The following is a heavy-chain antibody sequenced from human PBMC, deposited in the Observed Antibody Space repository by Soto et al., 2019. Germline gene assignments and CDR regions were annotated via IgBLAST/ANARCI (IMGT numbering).Heavy chain of an antibody. J-gene: IGHJ4*02. CDR3: AKALCSGASCYIYYFDY. V-gene: IGHV3-23*01. CDR2: VSGSGGTT. CDR1: GFTFRNYA. D-gene: IGHD2-15*01. Sequence: PGGSLRLSCAASGFTFRNYAMSWVRQTPEKGLEWVSTVSGSGGTTYYADSVKGRFTISRDNSENTLHLQMNSLRAEGTAVYYCAKALCSGASCYIYYFDYWGQGTLVTVSS.